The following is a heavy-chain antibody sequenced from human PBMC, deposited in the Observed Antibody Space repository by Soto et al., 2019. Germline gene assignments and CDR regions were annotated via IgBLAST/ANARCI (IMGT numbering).Heavy chain of an antibody. D-gene: IGHD4-4*01. CDR3: ARKGPTVTTGELAGSSNGMDV. Sequence: SVKVSCKASGGTFSSYAISWVRQAPGQGLEWMGGIIPIFGTANYAQKFQGRVTITADESTSTAYMKLSSLRSEDTAVYYCARKGPTVTTGELAGSSNGMDVWGQGTTVTVSS. J-gene: IGHJ6*02. V-gene: IGHV1-69*13. CDR1: GGTFSSYA. CDR2: IIPIFGTA.